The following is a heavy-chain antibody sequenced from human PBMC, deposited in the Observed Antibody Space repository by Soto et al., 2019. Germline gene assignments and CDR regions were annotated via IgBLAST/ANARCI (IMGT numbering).Heavy chain of an antibody. CDR3: ARWGIVVVPAALNYYYYGMDV. CDR1: GYTFTRSG. V-gene: IGHV1-18*01. J-gene: IGHJ6*02. CDR2: ISTYNGNT. Sequence: ASVKVSCKASGYTFTRSGISWVRQAPGQGLEWMGWISTYNGNTNYAQKFQGRVTMTTDTSTSTAYMELRSLRSDDTAVYYCARWGIVVVPAALNYYYYGMDVWGQGTTVTVSS. D-gene: IGHD2-2*01.